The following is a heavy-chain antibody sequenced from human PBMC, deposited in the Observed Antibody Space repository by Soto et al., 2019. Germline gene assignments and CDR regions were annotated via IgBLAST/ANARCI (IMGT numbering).Heavy chain of an antibody. Sequence: EVQLLESGGGLVQPGGSLRLSCAASGFTFSSYAMSWVRQAPGMGLEWVSAISGSVDSTYYADSVKGRFTVSRDNSKNTLFLQMNSLRAEDTAVYYCAEDRLYGSIKFDYWGQGTLVTVSS. CDR2: ISGSVDST. J-gene: IGHJ4*02. D-gene: IGHD6-13*01. CDR1: GFTFSSYA. CDR3: AEDRLYGSIKFDY. V-gene: IGHV3-23*01.